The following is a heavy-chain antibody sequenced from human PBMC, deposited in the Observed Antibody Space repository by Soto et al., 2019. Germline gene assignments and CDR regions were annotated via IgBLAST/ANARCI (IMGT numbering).Heavy chain of an antibody. Sequence: GESLKISCKGSGYSFTSYWIGWVRQMPGKGLEWMGIIYPGDSDTRYSPSFQGQVTISADKSISTAYLQWSSLKASDTATYYCARLAGKWELLYYYYYYGMDVWGQGTTVTVSS. CDR2: IYPGDSDT. J-gene: IGHJ6*02. D-gene: IGHD1-26*01. CDR1: GYSFTSYW. V-gene: IGHV5-51*01. CDR3: ARLAGKWELLYYYYYYGMDV.